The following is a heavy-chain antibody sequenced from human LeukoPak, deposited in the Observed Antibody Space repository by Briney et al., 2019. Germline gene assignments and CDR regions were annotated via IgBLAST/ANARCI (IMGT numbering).Heavy chain of an antibody. J-gene: IGHJ4*02. D-gene: IGHD4-23*01. CDR2: ISSSSSYI. V-gene: IGHV3-21*01. Sequence: GGSLRLSCAASGFTFSSYSMNWVRQAPGKGLGWVSSISSSSSYIYYADSVKGRFTISRDNAKNSLYLQMNSLRAEDTAVYYCARALSGNPDYWGQGTLVTVSS. CDR3: ARALSGNPDY. CDR1: GFTFSSYS.